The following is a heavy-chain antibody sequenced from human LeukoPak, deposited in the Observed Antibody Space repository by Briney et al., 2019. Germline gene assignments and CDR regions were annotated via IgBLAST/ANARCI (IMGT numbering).Heavy chain of an antibody. J-gene: IGHJ5*02. Sequence: PGGSLRLSCAASGLTFISYAMSWVRPAPGKGVAWVSAINGSGGSTYYADSVKGRFTISIDNSKNTLYLQMNNLRAEYTAVYYCAKDYGSSWYWFDPWGQGTLVTVSS. CDR1: GLTFISYA. CDR3: AKDYGSSWYWFDP. D-gene: IGHD6-13*01. V-gene: IGHV3-23*01. CDR2: INGSGGST.